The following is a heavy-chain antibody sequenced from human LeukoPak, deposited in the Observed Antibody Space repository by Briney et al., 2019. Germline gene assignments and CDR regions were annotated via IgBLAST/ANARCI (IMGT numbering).Heavy chain of an antibody. CDR1: GFTVSSNY. J-gene: IGHJ4*02. CDR3: AKDKSRYSSGWFGRGEGFDY. D-gene: IGHD6-19*01. Sequence: GGSLRLSCAASGFTVSSNYMSWVRQAPGKGLEWVSVIYTGVSTYYADSVKGRFTISRDNSKNTLYLQMNSLRAEDTAVYYCAKDKSRYSSGWFGRGEGFDYWGQGTLVTVSS. V-gene: IGHV3-53*01. CDR2: IYTGVST.